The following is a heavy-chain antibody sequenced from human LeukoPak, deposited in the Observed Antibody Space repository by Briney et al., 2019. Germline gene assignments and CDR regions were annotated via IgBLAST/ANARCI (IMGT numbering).Heavy chain of an antibody. J-gene: IGHJ4*02. CDR3: AKDSYSYGTNCSDW. CDR2: IRGSGGSA. D-gene: IGHD5-18*01. CDR1: VFTFSRCS. V-gene: IGHV3-23*01. Sequence: GGTLRLFCASSVFTFSRCSMSGARQPRGKALEEVSHIRGSGGSAYYADSVKGRFTISRYNCKNTLYLQMNSLRAEDTAVYYCAKDSYSYGTNCSDWWGQGTLVTVSS.